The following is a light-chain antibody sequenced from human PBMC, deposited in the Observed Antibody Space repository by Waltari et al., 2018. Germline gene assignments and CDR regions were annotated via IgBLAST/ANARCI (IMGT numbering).Light chain of an antibody. J-gene: IGKJ2*01. Sequence: DIVMTQSPLSLPVTPGEPASISCRSSQSLLHSNGDTFFDWYLQKPGQSPQLLIYLGSNLASGVPDRFSGSGSGTDFTLKISRVEAEDVVVYYCMQGLQTPYTFGQWTKLEIK. V-gene: IGKV2-28*01. CDR3: MQGLQTPYT. CDR2: LGS. CDR1: QSLLHSNGDTF.